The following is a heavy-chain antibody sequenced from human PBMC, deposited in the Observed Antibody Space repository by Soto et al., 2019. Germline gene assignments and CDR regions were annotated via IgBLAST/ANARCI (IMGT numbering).Heavy chain of an antibody. Sequence: GGSLRLSCAASGFTFSSYAMNWVRQAPGKGLEWVSAISGSGGRTYYADSVKGRFTISRDNSKNTLYLQMNSLRAEDTDVYYCAKLSYYDILTGPAQVGAFDIWGQGTMVTVSS. CDR3: AKLSYYDILTGPAQVGAFDI. CDR2: ISGSGGRT. CDR1: GFTFSSYA. D-gene: IGHD3-9*01. V-gene: IGHV3-23*01. J-gene: IGHJ3*02.